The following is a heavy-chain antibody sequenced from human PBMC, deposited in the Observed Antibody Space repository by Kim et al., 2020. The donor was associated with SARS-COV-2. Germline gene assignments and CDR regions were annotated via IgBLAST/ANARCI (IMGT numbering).Heavy chain of an antibody. V-gene: IGHV4-59*13. Sequence: SETLSLTCTVSGGSISSYYWSWIRQPPGKGLEWIGYIYYSGSTNYNPSLKSRVTISVDTSKNQFSLKLSSVTAADTAVYYCARALYPLQLWLTDAFDIWGQGTMVTVSS. CDR1: GGSISSYY. CDR3: ARALYPLQLWLTDAFDI. D-gene: IGHD5-18*01. J-gene: IGHJ3*02. CDR2: IYYSGST.